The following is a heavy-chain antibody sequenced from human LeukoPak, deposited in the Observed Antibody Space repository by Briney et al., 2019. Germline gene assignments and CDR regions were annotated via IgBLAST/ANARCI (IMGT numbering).Heavy chain of an antibody. V-gene: IGHV1-18*01. Sequence: ASVTVSCKASGYTFTSYGISWVRQAPGQGLEWMGWISAYNGNTNYAQKLQGRVTMTTDTSTSTAYMELRSLRSDDTAVYYCAREPGQWLVGIAFDIWGQGTMVTVSS. J-gene: IGHJ3*02. CDR2: ISAYNGNT. CDR1: GYTFTSYG. D-gene: IGHD6-19*01. CDR3: AREPGQWLVGIAFDI.